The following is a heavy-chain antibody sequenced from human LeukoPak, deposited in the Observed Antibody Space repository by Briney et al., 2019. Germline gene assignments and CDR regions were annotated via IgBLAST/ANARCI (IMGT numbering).Heavy chain of an antibody. V-gene: IGHV4-39*01. CDR1: GGSIRSSTYY. Sequence: SETLSLTCTVSGGSIRSSTYYWGWIRQPPGKGLEWIGSIYYSGSTYYNPSLKSRVTISVDTSKNQFSLKLSSVTAADTAVYYCARTSSSSWYVSWGQGTLVTVSS. CDR3: ARTSSSSWYVS. CDR2: IYYSGST. D-gene: IGHD6-13*01. J-gene: IGHJ5*02.